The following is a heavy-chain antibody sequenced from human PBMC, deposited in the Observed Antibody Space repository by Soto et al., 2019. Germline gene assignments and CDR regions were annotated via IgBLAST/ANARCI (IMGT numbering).Heavy chain of an antibody. D-gene: IGHD2-2*01. CDR2: ISAYNGNT. V-gene: IGHV1-18*04. CDR3: ARDTHIVVVPAARFDP. Sequence: ASLKVSCKASGYTFTSYGISCVRQAPGQGLEWMGWISAYNGNTNYAQKLQGRVTMTTDTSTSTAYMELRSLRSDDTAVYYCARDTHIVVVPAARFDPWGQGTMVTVYS. CDR1: GYTFTSYG. J-gene: IGHJ5*02.